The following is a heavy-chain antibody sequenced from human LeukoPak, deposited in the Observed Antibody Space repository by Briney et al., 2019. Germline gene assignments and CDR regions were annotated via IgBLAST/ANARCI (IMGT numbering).Heavy chain of an antibody. V-gene: IGHV1-69*01. Sequence: SVKVSCKASGGTFSSYAISWVRQAPGQGLEWMGGIIPIFGTANYAQKFQGRVTITADESTSTAYMELSSLRSEDTAVYYCATTLTTKSIAARRVDYWGQGTLVTVSS. D-gene: IGHD6-6*01. CDR1: GGTFSSYA. CDR2: IIPIFGTA. J-gene: IGHJ4*02. CDR3: ATTLTTKSIAARRVDY.